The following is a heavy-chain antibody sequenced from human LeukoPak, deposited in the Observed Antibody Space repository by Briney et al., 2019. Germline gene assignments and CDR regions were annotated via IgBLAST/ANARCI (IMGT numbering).Heavy chain of an antibody. V-gene: IGHV3-7*01. CDR2: IKQDGSEK. J-gene: IGHJ3*02. CDR3: AAAMVRGVMVWGAFDI. CDR1: GFTFSSYW. Sequence: GGSLRLSCAASGFTFSSYWMSWVRQAPGKGLEWVANIKQDGSEKYYVDSVKGRFTISRDNAKNSLYLQMNSLRAEDTAVYYCAAAMVRGVMVWGAFDIWGQGTMVTVSS. D-gene: IGHD3-10*01.